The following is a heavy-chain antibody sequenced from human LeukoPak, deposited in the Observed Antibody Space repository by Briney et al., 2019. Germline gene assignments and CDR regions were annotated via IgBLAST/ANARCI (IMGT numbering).Heavy chain of an antibody. CDR2: IYHSGST. V-gene: IGHV4-30-2*01. D-gene: IGHD2-2*01. Sequence: SETLSLTCAVSGGSISSGGYSWSWIRQPQGKGLEWIGYIYHSGSTYYNPSLKSRVTISVDRSKNQFSLKLSSVTAADTAVYYCARDSGRCSSTSCYRWFDPWGQGTLVTVSS. J-gene: IGHJ5*02. CDR1: GGSISSGGYS. CDR3: ARDSGRCSSTSCYRWFDP.